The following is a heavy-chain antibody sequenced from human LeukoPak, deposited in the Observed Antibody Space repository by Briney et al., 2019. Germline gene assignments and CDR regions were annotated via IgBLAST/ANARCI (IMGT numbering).Heavy chain of an antibody. CDR3: ARSLAVAAFFDY. CDR2: IYSGGST. Sequence: GSLRLSCAASGFTVSSNYMSWGRQAPGKGLEWVSVIYSGGSTYYADSVKGRFTISRDNSKNTLYLQMNSLRAEDTAVYYCARSLAVAAFFDYWGQGTLVTVS. CDR1: GFTVSSNY. J-gene: IGHJ4*02. D-gene: IGHD6-19*01. V-gene: IGHV3-53*01.